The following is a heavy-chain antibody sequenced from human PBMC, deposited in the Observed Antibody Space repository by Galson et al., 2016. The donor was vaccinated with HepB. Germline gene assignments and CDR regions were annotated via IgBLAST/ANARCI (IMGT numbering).Heavy chain of an antibody. CDR2: IYYSGST. CDR3: ARHPSMTRGYFDY. CDR1: GGSISSSTYY. V-gene: IGHV4-39*01. D-gene: IGHD2/OR15-2a*01. J-gene: IGHJ4*02. Sequence: ETLSLTCSVSGGSISSSTYYWGWIRQPPGKGLEWIGSIYYSGSTYYNPSLKSRVTISVDTSKYQFSLELSSVTAADTAVYYCARHPSMTRGYFDYWGQGTLVTVSS.